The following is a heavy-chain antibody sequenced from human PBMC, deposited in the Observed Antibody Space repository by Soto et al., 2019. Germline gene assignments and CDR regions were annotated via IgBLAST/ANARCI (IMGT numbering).Heavy chain of an antibody. J-gene: IGHJ4*02. CDR2: IYYSGST. V-gene: IGHV4-31*03. Sequence: SETLSLTCTVSGGSISSGGYYWSWIRQHPGKGLEWIGYIYYSGSTYYNPSLKSRVTISVDTSKNQFSLKLSSVTAADTAVYYCASSRETIAAAGTAFDYWGQGTLVTVSS. D-gene: IGHD6-13*01. CDR3: ASSRETIAAAGTAFDY. CDR1: GGSISSGGYY.